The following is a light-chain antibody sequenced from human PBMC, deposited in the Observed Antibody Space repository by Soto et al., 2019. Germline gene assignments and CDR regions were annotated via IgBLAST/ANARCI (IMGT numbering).Light chain of an antibody. CDR3: CSYACRYTFALV. V-gene: IGLV2-11*01. CDR2: DVS. CDR1: SSDVGGYNY. J-gene: IGLJ2*01. Sequence: QSVLTQPRSVSGSPGQSVTISCTGTSSDVGGYNYVSWYQQHPGKAPKLMIYDVSKRPSGVPDRFSGSKSGNTASLTISGPQAEDEADYYCCSYACRYTFALVFGGGTKLTVL.